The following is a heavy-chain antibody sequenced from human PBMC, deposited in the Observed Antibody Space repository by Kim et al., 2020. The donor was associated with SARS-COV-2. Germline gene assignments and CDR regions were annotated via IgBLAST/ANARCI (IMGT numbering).Heavy chain of an antibody. D-gene: IGHD3-22*01. CDR1: GYTFTGYY. CDR2: INPNSGGT. CDR3: ARNMVGDHDSSGYYSDAFDI. V-gene: IGHV1-2*04. Sequence: ASVKVSCKASGYTFTGYYMHWVRQAPGQGLEWMGWINPNSGGTNYAQKFQGWVTMTRDTSISTAYMELSRLRSDDTAVYYCARNMVGDHDSSGYYSDAFDIWGQGTMVTVSS. J-gene: IGHJ3*02.